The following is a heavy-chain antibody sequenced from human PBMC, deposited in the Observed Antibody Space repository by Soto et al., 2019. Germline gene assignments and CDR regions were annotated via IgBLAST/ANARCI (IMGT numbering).Heavy chain of an antibody. Sequence: SETLSLTCTVSGGSISSSDYYWGWIRQPPGKGLEWIGSIYYSGSTYYNPSLKSRVAISVDTSKNQFSLKLTSVTAADTAVYYCARHVYSSIWYAYYYYGMGVWGQGTTVTLSS. CDR1: GGSISSSDYY. CDR2: IYYSGST. CDR3: ARHVYSSIWYAYYYYGMGV. V-gene: IGHV4-39*01. D-gene: IGHD6-13*01. J-gene: IGHJ6*02.